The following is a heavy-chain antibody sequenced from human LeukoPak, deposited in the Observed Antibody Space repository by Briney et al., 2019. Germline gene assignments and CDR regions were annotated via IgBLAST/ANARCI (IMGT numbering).Heavy chain of an antibody. CDR3: AKDLSYGSLWFDP. J-gene: IGHJ5*02. CDR1: GFTFSSHG. Sequence: PGRSLRLSCAASGFTFSSHGMQWVRQAPGKGLEWVALIWNDGSKTNYVDSVMGRFTISRDSSKNTLYLQMDNLRVEDTGVDFCAKDLSYGSLWFDPWGPGTLVTVSS. V-gene: IGHV3-33*06. D-gene: IGHD3-10*01. CDR2: IWNDGSKT.